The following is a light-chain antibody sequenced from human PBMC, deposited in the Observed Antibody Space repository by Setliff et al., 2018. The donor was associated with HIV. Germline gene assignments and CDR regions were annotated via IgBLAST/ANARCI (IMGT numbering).Light chain of an antibody. J-gene: IGLJ1*01. CDR1: SSDVGGYDY. CDR3: ASYRSPATYV. V-gene: IGLV2-14*01. CDR2: DVS. Sequence: QSVLTQPASVSGSPGQSITISCTGSSSDVGGYDYVSWYQQYPGKAPKLLIFDVSHRRSGISNRFSGSKSDNTASLTISGLQTEDEADYFCASYRSPATYVFGIGTKVTVL.